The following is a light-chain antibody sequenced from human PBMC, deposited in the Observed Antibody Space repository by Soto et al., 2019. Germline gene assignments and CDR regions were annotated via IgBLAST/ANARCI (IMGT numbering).Light chain of an antibody. CDR3: TSYSSSSPVL. Sequence: QSVLTQPASVSGSLGQSITISCTGTSSDVGAYNYVSWYQQHPDKAPKLLIFEVTNRPSGVSGRFSGSKSGITASLSISGLQLEDEADYYCTSYSSSSPVLFGGGTKVTVL. J-gene: IGLJ2*01. CDR1: SSDVGAYNY. CDR2: EVT. V-gene: IGLV2-14*01.